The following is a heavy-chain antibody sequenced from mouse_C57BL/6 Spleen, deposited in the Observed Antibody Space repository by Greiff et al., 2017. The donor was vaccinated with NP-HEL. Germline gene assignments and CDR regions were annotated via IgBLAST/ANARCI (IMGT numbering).Heavy chain of an antibody. CDR3: TREGYNYAMDY. CDR1: GFTFSSYA. CDR2: ISSGGDYI. V-gene: IGHV5-9-1*02. Sequence: EVKVEESGEGLVKPGGSLKLSCAASGFTFSSYAMSWVRQTPEKRLEWVAYISSGGDYIYYADTVKGRFTISRDNARNTLYLQMSSLKSEDTAMYYCTREGYNYAMDYWGQGTSVTVSS. J-gene: IGHJ4*01.